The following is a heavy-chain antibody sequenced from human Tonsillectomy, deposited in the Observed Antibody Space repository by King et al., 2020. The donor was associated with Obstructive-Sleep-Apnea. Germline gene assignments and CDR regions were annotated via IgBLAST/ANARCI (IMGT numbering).Heavy chain of an antibody. J-gene: IGHJ6*02. CDR3: AADMYYDILTGYSYYNYGMDV. Sequence: QLVESGPEVKKPGTSVKASCKASGFTFTNSAMQLVRQARGQRLYGLGWIVVGIGHTNYAQKFQERVTITRDMSTRTAYMELSSLRSEDTAVYYCAADMYYDILTGYSYYNYGMDVWGQGTTVTVSS. V-gene: IGHV1-58*02. CDR1: GFTFTNSA. CDR2: IVVGIGHT. D-gene: IGHD3-9*01.